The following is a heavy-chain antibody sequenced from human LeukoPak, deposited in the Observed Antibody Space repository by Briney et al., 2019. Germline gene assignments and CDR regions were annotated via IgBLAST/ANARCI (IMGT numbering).Heavy chain of an antibody. J-gene: IGHJ4*02. CDR2: VTTDGAGT. CDR3: AKLSGYGDFEAYYFDY. CDR1: EFTFSNFA. D-gene: IGHD4-17*01. Sequence: GGSLRLSCAASEFTFSNFAMSWVRQAPGKGLEWVSSVTTDGAGTSYADSVKGRFTISRDNSKNTLYLQMNSLRAEDTAVYYCAKLSGYGDFEAYYFDYWGQGTLVTVSS. V-gene: IGHV3-23*01.